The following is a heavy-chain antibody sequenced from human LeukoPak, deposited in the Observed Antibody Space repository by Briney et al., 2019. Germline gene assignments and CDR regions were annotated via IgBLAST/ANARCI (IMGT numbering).Heavy chain of an antibody. D-gene: IGHD7-27*01. V-gene: IGHV3-74*01. J-gene: IGHJ4*02. CDR1: GFTFSSYW. Sequence: PGGPVRLFCAASGFTFSSYWMHWVRHAPGKGLVCVSRMNSEGSSTSYAESVNDRFTISRDNAKNTLYLQMNRLRGEDTAVYYCARGCLWGSFDYWGEGTLVSVSS. CDR2: MNSEGSST. CDR3: ARGCLWGSFDY.